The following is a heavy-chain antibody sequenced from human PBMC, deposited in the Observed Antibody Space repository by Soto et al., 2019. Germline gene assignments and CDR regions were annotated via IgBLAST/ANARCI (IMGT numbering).Heavy chain of an antibody. D-gene: IGHD6-13*01. CDR2: IHSSGST. CDR3: ARDQGVAAAGITWFDP. CDR1: GASMNSYH. V-gene: IGHV4-4*07. Sequence: LETLSLTCTVSGASMNSYHWSWIRQPAGKGLEWIGHIHSSGSTNYNPSLKSRVTMSVDTSKNQFSLRLMSLTAADTAVYYCARDQGVAAAGITWFDPWGQGSLVTVSS. J-gene: IGHJ5*02.